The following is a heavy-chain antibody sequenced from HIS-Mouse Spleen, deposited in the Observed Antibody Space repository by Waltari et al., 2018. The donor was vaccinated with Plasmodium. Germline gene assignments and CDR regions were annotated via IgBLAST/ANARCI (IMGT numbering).Heavy chain of an antibody. V-gene: IGHV2-70*01. CDR2: IDWDDDK. D-gene: IGHD7-27*01. J-gene: IGHJ4*02. CDR1: GFSLSTSGLC. Sequence: QVTLRESGPALVKPTQTLTLTCTFSGFSLSTSGLCVSWIRQPPGKAREWLALIDWDDDKYYSTSLKTRLTISKDTSKNQVVLTMTNMDPVDTATYDCARTLNWGSGFDYWGQGTLVTVSS. CDR3: ARTLNWGSGFDY.